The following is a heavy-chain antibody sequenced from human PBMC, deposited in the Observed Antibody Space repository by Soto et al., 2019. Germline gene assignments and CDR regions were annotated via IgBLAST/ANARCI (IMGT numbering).Heavy chain of an antibody. CDR3: ATRSPAFDY. CDR2: ITTDKGKT. J-gene: IGHJ4*02. CDR1: GYTFTSYG. Sequence: ASVKVSCKTSGYTFTSYGISWVRQAPGQGLEWMGWITTDKGKTTYAQKFQGRVTMTTDTSTSTAYMELRSLRSDDTAVYYCATRSPAFDYWAQGTQVTVSS. V-gene: IGHV1-18*01.